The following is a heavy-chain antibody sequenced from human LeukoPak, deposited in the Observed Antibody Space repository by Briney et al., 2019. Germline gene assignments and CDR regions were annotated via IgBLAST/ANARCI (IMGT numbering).Heavy chain of an antibody. Sequence: SGTLTLSCTVSGGSISSSNWWSWVRQPPGKGLEWIGVIYHSRNTNYNPSLKSRVTTSVDKSKNQFSLKVTSVTAADTAVYYCGRVGYSGFDIWGEGTPVTVSS. J-gene: IGHJ4*02. CDR1: GGSISSSNW. CDR2: IYHSRNT. D-gene: IGHD5-12*01. CDR3: GRVGYSGFDI. V-gene: IGHV4-4*02.